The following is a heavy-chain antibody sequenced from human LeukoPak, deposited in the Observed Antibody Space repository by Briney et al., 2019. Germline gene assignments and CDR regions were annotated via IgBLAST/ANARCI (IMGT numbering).Heavy chain of an antibody. J-gene: IGHJ4*02. CDR3: TKDRYCTTTFCPLDY. V-gene: IGHV3-43*01. CDR1: GFTFDDYS. CDR2: ISRDGRAT. D-gene: IGHD2-8*01. Sequence: GGSLRLSCVASGFTFDDYSFHWVRQAPGKGLEWLSLISRDGRATYYADSVKGRFTISRDNSENSLYRQMNSLRTEDTALYYCTKDRYCTTTFCPLDYWGQGTLVTVSS.